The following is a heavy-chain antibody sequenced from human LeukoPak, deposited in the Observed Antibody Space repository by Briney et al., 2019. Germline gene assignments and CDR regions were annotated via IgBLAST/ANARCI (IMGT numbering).Heavy chain of an antibody. Sequence: PGRSLIHSSPPSRFAAITPEMTRIIQPPGKGLEGVSYISRSGRTIYYADSVKRRFTISRDNAKNSLYVQMNSLRAEDTTVYYCAIGVTTSCSGTSCYKYYYYMDVWGKGTTVTVSS. D-gene: IGHD2-2*02. CDR1: RFAAITPE. CDR2: ISRSGRTI. J-gene: IGHJ6*03. CDR3: AIGVTTSCSGTSCYKYYYYMDV. V-gene: IGHV3-48*03.